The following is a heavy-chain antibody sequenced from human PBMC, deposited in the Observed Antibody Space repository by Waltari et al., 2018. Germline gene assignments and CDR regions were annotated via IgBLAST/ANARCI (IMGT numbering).Heavy chain of an antibody. CDR2: INHSGST. CDR1: GGSLSGYY. J-gene: IGHJ3*02. D-gene: IGHD3-22*01. CDR3: AREPYYYDSSGPRRAFDI. V-gene: IGHV4-34*01. Sequence: QVQLQQWGAGLLKPSETLSLTCAVYGGSLSGYYWSWIRQPPGKGLEWIGEINHSGSTNYNPSLKSRVTISVDTSKNQFSLKLSSVTAADTAVYYCAREPYYYDSSGPRRAFDIWGQGTMVTVSS.